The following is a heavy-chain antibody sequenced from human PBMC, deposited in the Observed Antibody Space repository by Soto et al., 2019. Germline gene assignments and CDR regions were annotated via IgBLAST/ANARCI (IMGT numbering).Heavy chain of an antibody. CDR1: GGSFSGYY. V-gene: IGHV4-34*01. J-gene: IGHJ4*02. D-gene: IGHD3-9*01. CDR2: INHSGST. Sequence: SETLSLTCAVYGGSFSGYYWSWIRQPPGKGLEWIGEINHSGSTNYNPFLKSRVTISVDTSKNQFSLKLSSVTAADTAVYYCARSGLQDIDILTGYYRYWGQGTLVTVSS. CDR3: ARSGLQDIDILTGYYRY.